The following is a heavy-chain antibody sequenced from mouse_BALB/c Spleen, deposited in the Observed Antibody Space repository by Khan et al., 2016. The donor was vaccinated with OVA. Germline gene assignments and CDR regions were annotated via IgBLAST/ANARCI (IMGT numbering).Heavy chain of an antibody. D-gene: IGHD1-1*01. J-gene: IGHJ4*01. CDR1: GFSLTSYG. V-gene: IGHV2-6*02. CDR2: IWSDGFT. CDR3: ARGMYYFGSRYMDY. Sequence: QVQLQQSGPGLVAPSQSLSITCTVSGFSLTSYGVHWVRQPPGKGLEWLVVIWSDGFTTYNSTLKSRLSISKDNSKRQVFLQMNSLPTDDTAMYYCARGMYYFGSRYMDYWGQGTSVTVSS.